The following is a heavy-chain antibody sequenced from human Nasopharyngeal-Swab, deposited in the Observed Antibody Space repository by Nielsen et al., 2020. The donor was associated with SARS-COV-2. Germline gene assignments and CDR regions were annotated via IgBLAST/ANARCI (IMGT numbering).Heavy chain of an antibody. Sequence: SVKVSCKASGGTFSSYAISWVRQAPGQGLEWMGGIIPIFGTANYAQKFQGRVTITADESTSTAYMELSSLRSEDTAVHYCARGFIQLLHPYYYYYMDVWGKGTTVTVSS. CDR2: IIPIFGTA. J-gene: IGHJ6*03. CDR1: GGTFSSYA. V-gene: IGHV1-69*13. CDR3: ARGFIQLLHPYYYYYMDV. D-gene: IGHD2-2*01.